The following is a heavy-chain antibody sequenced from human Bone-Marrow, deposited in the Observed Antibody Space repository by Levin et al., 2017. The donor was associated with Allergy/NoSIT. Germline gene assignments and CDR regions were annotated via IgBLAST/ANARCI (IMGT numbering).Heavy chain of an antibody. J-gene: IGHJ4*02. CDR3: VRTPGAIVVTPYFDY. CDR2: ISGSDDNT. Sequence: GGSLRLSCAASGFRFSDYVMNWVRQAPGKGLEWVSVISGSDDNTYYADSVKGRFTISRDNSKNTLYLQMNSLRAEDTAIYYCVRTPGAIVVTPYFDYWGQGTLVTVSS. D-gene: IGHD2-21*01. V-gene: IGHV3-23*01. CDR1: GFRFSDYV.